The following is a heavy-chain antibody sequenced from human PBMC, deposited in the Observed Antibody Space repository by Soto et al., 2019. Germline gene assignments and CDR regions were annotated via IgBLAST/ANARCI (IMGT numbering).Heavy chain of an antibody. V-gene: IGHV3-49*03. Sequence: PGGSLKLSCTTSGFTFVDYAMSWFRQAPGKGLEWIGYIRSKTYGGTTEYAASVKGRFTISRDDSKRVAHLQMNSLESEDTAVYYCARRKYLDYWGQGTLVTVSS. J-gene: IGHJ4*02. CDR1: GFTFVDYA. CDR3: ARRKYLDY. CDR2: IRSKTYGGTT.